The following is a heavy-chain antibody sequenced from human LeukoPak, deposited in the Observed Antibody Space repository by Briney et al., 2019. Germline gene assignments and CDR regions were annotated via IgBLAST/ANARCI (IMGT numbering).Heavy chain of an antibody. CDR1: GGTFSSYA. Sequence: ASVKVSCKASGGTFSSYAISWVRQAPGQGLEWMGRIIPIFGIANYAQKFQGRVTITADKSTSTAYMELSSLRSEDTAVYYCARALYNWNHAPYYYYGMDVWGKGTTVTVSS. CDR3: ARALYNWNHAPYYYYGMDV. J-gene: IGHJ6*04. CDR2: IIPIFGIA. V-gene: IGHV1-69*04. D-gene: IGHD1-14*01.